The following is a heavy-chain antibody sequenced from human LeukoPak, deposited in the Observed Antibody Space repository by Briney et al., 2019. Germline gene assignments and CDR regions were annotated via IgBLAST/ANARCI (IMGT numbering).Heavy chain of an antibody. D-gene: IGHD2-21*02. V-gene: IGHV3-30-3*01. CDR1: GFTFGSYA. CDR2: ISYDGTNK. CDR3: ARESPACGEDCYFDY. J-gene: IGHJ4*02. Sequence: GRSLRLPCAASGFTFGSYAMHWVRQAPGRGLERVAGISYDGTNKYYADSVKGRFTISRDNSKNTLYLQMNSLRTDDTAVYYCARESPACGEDCYFDYWGQGTLVTVSS.